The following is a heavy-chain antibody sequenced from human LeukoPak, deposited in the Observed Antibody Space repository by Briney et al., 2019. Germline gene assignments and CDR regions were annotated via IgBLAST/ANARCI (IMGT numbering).Heavy chain of an antibody. D-gene: IGHD5-18*01. J-gene: IGHJ4*02. CDR2: IKSKTDGGTT. Sequence: GGSLRLSFAASGFTFRNASMRWVRQAPGKGLEWVGRIKSKTDGGTTDYAAPVKGRFTISRDDSKNTLYLQMNSLTTEDTAVYFCAHRDTTMVRVDYWGQGTLVTVSS. V-gene: IGHV3-15*01. CDR3: AHRDTTMVRVDY. CDR1: GFTFRNAS.